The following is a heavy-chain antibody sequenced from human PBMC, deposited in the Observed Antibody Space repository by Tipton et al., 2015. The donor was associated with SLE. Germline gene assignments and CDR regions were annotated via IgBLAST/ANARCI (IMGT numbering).Heavy chain of an antibody. V-gene: IGHV4-34*01. CDR3: AGFWLFGEVTDDY. CDR1: GGSFSGYY. D-gene: IGHD3-3*01. J-gene: IGHJ4*02. CDR2: INHSGSA. Sequence: TLSLTCAVYGGSFSGYYWSWIHQPPGKGLEWIGEINHSGSANYNPSLKSRLTISVDTSKNQFSLKLSSVTAADTAVYYCAGFWLFGEVTDDYWGQGTLVTVSS.